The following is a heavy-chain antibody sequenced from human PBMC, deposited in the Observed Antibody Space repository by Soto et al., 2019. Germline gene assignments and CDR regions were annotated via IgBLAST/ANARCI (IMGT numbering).Heavy chain of an antibody. Sequence: SETLSLTCAVSGGSISSSNWWSWVRQPPGKGLEWIGEIYHSGSTNYNPSLKSRVTISVDKSKNQFSLKLSSVTAADTAVYYCARDSGGSGSGSSLYYYCGMDVWGQGTTVTVSS. CDR3: ARDSGGSGSGSSLYYYCGMDV. J-gene: IGHJ6*02. CDR2: IYHSGST. CDR1: GGSISSSNW. V-gene: IGHV4-4*02. D-gene: IGHD3-10*01.